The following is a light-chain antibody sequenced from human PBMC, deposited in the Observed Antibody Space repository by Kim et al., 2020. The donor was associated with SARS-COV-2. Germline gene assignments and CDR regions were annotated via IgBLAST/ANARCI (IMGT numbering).Light chain of an antibody. V-gene: IGKV3-11*01. CDR2: DAS. CDR3: QQRSSWPLT. CDR1: QSVRSY. Sequence: EIVLTQSPATLSLSLGERATLSCRASQSVRSYLVWYQQKRGQAPRLLIYDASNRATGIPVRFSGSGSETDFTLTISSLEPEDFAVYYCQQRSSWPLTFGGGTKVDIK. J-gene: IGKJ4*01.